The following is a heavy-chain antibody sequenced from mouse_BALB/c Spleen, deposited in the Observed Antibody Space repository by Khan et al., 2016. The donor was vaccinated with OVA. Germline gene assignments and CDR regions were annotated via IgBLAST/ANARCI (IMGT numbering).Heavy chain of an antibody. V-gene: IGHV1-85*01. D-gene: IGHD2-14*01. CDR3: ARGGYRGFAY. CDR2: IFPGDGGT. Sequence: QVQLKQSGAELVKPGASVKLSCKASGYTFTSYDMNWVRQRPEQGLEWIGWIFPGDGGTTYNEKFKGKATLTTDKSSSTAYMQLSRLTSEDAAVDFGARGGYRGFAYGGQGTLVTVSA. CDR1: GYTFTSYD. J-gene: IGHJ3*01.